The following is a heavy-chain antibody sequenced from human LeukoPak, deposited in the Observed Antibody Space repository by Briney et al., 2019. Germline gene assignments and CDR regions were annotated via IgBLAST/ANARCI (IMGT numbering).Heavy chain of an antibody. V-gene: IGHV4-38-2*02. CDR2: IYHSGST. CDR3: ARDSSGWNPMDV. Sequence: SETLSLTCTVSGYSISSGYYWGWIRQPPGKGLEWIGSIYHSGSTYYNPSLKSRVTISVDRSKNQFSLKLSSVTAADTAVYYCARDSSGWNPMDVWGKGTTVTVSS. CDR1: GYSISSGYY. J-gene: IGHJ6*03. D-gene: IGHD6-19*01.